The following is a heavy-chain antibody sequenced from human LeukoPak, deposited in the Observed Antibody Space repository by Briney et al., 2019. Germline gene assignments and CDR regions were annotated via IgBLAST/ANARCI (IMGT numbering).Heavy chain of an antibody. CDR2: IYNDGGT. CDR3: VKRLTLGDLSIKGAFAL. Sequence: GGSLRLSCAASGFTVSSNYMSWVRQGPGKGLEWVALIYNDGGTHYTDSVKGRFTISRDTSRNTLFLQMNSLRVEDSAMYYCVKRLTLGDLSIKGAFALWGQGTMVTVAP. CDR1: GFTVSSNY. D-gene: IGHD3-16*02. J-gene: IGHJ3*01. V-gene: IGHV3-53*01.